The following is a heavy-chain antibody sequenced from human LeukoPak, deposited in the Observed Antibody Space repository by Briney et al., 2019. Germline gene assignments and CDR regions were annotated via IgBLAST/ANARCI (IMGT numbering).Heavy chain of an antibody. J-gene: IGHJ4*02. CDR3: ARVCSDSSGWNLFDY. V-gene: IGHV1-2*02. Sequence: ASVEVSCKASGYTFTGYFMHWVRQAPGQGLEWMGWINPNTGGTKYAQKFQGRVTMTRDTSISTAYMELRRLTYDDAAMYYCARVCSDSSGWNLFDYWGQGTLVTVSS. CDR2: INPNTGGT. D-gene: IGHD6-19*01. CDR1: GYTFTGYF.